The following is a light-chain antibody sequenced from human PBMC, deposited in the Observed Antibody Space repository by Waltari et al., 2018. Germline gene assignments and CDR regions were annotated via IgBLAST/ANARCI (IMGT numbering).Light chain of an antibody. CDR2: KVS. CDR3: QYHAAPPYT. V-gene: IGKV2-30*01. Sequence: DVVMTQSPLSLPVTLGQPASISCRSSQSLAYSDGNSYLNWFQQRPGQSPRRLIYKVSNRDSGVPDRFSGSGSGTDFTLTISRLEPEDFAVYYCQYHAAPPYTFGQGTKLQIK. CDR1: QSLAYSDGNSY. J-gene: IGKJ2*01.